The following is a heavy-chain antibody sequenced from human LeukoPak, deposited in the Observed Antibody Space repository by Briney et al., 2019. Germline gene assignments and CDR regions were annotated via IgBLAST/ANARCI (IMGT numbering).Heavy chain of an antibody. V-gene: IGHV4-34*01. D-gene: IGHD6-6*01. CDR2: INHSGST. CDR3: ARRRQYDSSLFWNFDL. CDR1: GDSFSGYY. J-gene: IGHJ2*01. Sequence: PSATLSLTCAVHGDSFSGYYWSWIRHSPGKGLEWIGEINHSGSTNYNPSLKSRVTISVDTSKNQFSLKLSSVTAADTAVYYCARRRQYDSSLFWNFDLWGRGTLVTVSS.